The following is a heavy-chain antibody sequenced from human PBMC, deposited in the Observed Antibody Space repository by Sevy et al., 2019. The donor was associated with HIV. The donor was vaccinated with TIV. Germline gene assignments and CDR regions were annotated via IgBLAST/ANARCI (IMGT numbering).Heavy chain of an antibody. CDR1: GGSISSDY. D-gene: IGHD1-26*01. CDR2: IDYSGST. Sequence: SETLSLTCTVSGGSISSDYWSWIRQPPGKRLEWIGYIDYSGSTNNNPSLKSRVTISGAMSKSQFSLNLTSVTAADTAVYYCARVLSGRFYFDNWGQGTLVTVSS. V-gene: IGHV4-59*01. CDR3: ARVLSGRFYFDN. J-gene: IGHJ4*02.